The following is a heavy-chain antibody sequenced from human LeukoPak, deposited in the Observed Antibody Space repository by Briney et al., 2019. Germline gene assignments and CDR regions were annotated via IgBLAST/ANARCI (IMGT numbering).Heavy chain of an antibody. CDR1: GFTLNNYW. V-gene: IGHV3-74*03. CDR2: INSEGSST. CDR3: ARDLQRGYSGYPLGGMDV. D-gene: IGHD5-12*01. Sequence: GGSLSLSCAASGFTLNNYWMHWVRHAPGKGLVWVSRINSEGSSTTYAHSVKGRFTISRDNAKNTLYLQMNSLRAQTTAVYYCARDLQRGYSGYPLGGMDVWGQGTTVTVSS. J-gene: IGHJ6*02.